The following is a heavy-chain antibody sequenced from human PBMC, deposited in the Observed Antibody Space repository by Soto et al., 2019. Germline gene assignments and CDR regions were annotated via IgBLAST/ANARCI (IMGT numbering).Heavy chain of an antibody. V-gene: IGHV3-48*03. CDR2: ISGGGGTI. Sequence: EVQLVESGGGLVQPGGSLRLSCAASGFTFSSYQMNWVRQAPGKGLEWVLYISGGGGTIYYADSVKGRFTISRDNAKNSLYLQMNSLRAEDTAVYYCARRDIVVVQGNYYYGMDVWGQGTTVTVSS. CDR3: ARRDIVVVQGNYYYGMDV. D-gene: IGHD2-2*01. J-gene: IGHJ6*02. CDR1: GFTFSSYQ.